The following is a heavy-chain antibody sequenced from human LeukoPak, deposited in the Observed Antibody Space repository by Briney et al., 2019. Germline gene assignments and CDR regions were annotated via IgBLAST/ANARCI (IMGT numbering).Heavy chain of an antibody. J-gene: IGHJ4*02. V-gene: IGHV1-2*02. Sequence: ASVKVSCKASGYTFTGYYMHWVRQAPGQGLEWMGWINPNSGGTNYAQKFQGRVTMTRDTSISTAYMELSRLRSDDTAVYYCARDFSSSITHYFDYWGRGTLVTVSS. CDR2: INPNSGGT. CDR3: ARDFSSSITHYFDY. D-gene: IGHD6-6*01. CDR1: GYTFTGYY.